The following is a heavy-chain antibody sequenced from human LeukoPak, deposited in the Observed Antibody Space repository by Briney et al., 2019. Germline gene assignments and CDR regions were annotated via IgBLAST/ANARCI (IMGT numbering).Heavy chain of an antibody. D-gene: IGHD1-26*01. CDR2: ISGSGGST. Sequence: TGGSLRLSCAASGFTFSSYAMSWVRQAPGKGLEWVSAISGSGGSTYYADSVKGRFTISRDKSKNTLYLQMNSLRAEDTAVYYCAKGDTTWELPRGDWGQGTLVTVSS. CDR3: AKGDTTWELPRGD. J-gene: IGHJ4*02. CDR1: GFTFSSYA. V-gene: IGHV3-23*01.